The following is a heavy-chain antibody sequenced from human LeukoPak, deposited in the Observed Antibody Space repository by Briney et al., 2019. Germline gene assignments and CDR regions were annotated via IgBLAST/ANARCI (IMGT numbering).Heavy chain of an antibody. CDR3: ARAPEYGLYYFDY. CDR1: GGSFSGYY. V-gene: IGHV4-34*01. CDR2: INHSGST. Sequence: SETLSLTCAVYGGSFSGYYWSWIRQPPGKGLEWIGEINHSGSTNYNPSLKSRVTISVDTSKNQFSLKLRSVTAADTAVYYCARAPEYGLYYFDYWGQGTLVTVSS. D-gene: IGHD1-14*01. J-gene: IGHJ4*02.